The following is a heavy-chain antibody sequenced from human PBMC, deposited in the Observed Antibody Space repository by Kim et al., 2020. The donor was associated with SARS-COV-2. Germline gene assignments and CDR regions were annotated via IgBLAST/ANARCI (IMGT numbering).Heavy chain of an antibody. CDR2: FFYSGST. J-gene: IGHJ5*02. V-gene: IGHV4-39*01. CDR3: ARAGVPTTESLQVAVTPRSNWFDP. CDR1: GDSIASSRYY. D-gene: IGHD2-15*01. Sequence: SETLSLTCTVSGDSIASSRYYWGWVRQPPGKGLEWIGSFFYSGSTYYNPSLKSRVTIPVDTSRNQFSLRLTSVTAADTAVYYCARAGVPTTESLQVAVTPRSNWFDPWGQGTLVTVSS.